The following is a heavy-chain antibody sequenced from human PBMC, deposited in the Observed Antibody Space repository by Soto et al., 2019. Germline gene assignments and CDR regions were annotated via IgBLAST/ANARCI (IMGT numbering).Heavy chain of an antibody. Sequence: GGSLRLSCAASGFTFSNYAIHWFRQAPGKGLDWVTVISNDGTTTYYADSVKGRFTISRDNFKNTLYLQMNSLRTDDTAVYYCTKVSSTVITRIDFWGQGTLVTVSS. J-gene: IGHJ4*02. CDR2: ISNDGTTT. CDR1: GFTFSNYA. CDR3: TKVSSTVITRIDF. D-gene: IGHD3-22*01. V-gene: IGHV3-30-3*01.